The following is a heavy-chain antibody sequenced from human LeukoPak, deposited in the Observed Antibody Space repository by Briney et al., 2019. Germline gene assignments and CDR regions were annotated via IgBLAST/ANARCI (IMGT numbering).Heavy chain of an antibody. CDR3: AIGKEKWMDHFDY. D-gene: IGHD6-19*01. CDR2: ISTTSSTI. V-gene: IGHV3-48*02. J-gene: IGHJ4*02. Sequence: PGGSLRLSCAASGFTFSSYGMNWVRQAPGKGLEWVSYISTTSSTIYYADSVKGRFTMSKDNGKSSLYLQIGTLGDEKTAVYCGAIGKEKWMDHFDYWGQGSLVTVSS. CDR1: GFTFSSYG.